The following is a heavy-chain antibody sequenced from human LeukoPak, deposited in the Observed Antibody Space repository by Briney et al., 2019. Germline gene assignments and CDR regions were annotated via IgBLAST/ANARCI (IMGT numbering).Heavy chain of an antibody. Sequence: QPGGSLRLSCAASGFTFSSYDMHWVRQATGKGLEWVSAIGTAGDTYYPGSVKGRFTISRENAKNSLYLQMDSLRAGDTAVYYCARGLMVRGVSPVSNYGMDVWGQGTTVTVSS. CDR1: GFTFSSYD. V-gene: IGHV3-13*04. J-gene: IGHJ6*02. D-gene: IGHD3-10*01. CDR2: IGTAGDT. CDR3: ARGLMVRGVSPVSNYGMDV.